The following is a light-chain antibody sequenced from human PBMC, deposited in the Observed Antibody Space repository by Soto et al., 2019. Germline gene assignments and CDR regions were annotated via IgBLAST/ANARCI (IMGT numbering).Light chain of an antibody. V-gene: IGKV1-5*01. CDR1: QSISSW. J-gene: IGKJ1*01. CDR2: DAS. CDR3: QKYNSYVWT. Sequence: DIQMTQSPSTLSASVGDRVTITCRASQSISSWLAWYQQKPGKAPKLLIYDASSLEGGVPSRFSGSGSGTEFTLSITSLQPEDFATYYCQKYNSYVWTSGQGTMVEIK.